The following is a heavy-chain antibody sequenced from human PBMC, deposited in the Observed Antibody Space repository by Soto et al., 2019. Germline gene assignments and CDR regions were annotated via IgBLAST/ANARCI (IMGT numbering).Heavy chain of an antibody. CDR3: AKKPPSSRQGWAFGIDV. J-gene: IGHJ6*02. D-gene: IGHD1-26*01. CDR2: TFTGGST. V-gene: IGHV3-53*02. CDR1: GFSVTTNY. Sequence: EVQLVETGGGLIQPVGSLSLSCLASGFSVTTNYIIWVRQPPGKGLEWVSTTFTGGSTHYADSVKGRFSISRDNSKHTVYLQMNNLRVEDTAVYYCAKKPPSSRQGWAFGIDVWGQGTTVSVSS.